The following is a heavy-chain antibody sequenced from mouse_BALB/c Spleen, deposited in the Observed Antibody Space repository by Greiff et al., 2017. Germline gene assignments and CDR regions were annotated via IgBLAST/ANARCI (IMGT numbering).Heavy chain of an antibody. D-gene: IGHD1-2*01. J-gene: IGHJ1*01. V-gene: IGHV1-9*01. CDR1: GYTFSSYW. CDR3: ARKRVIHYYGNGHFDV. CDR2: ILPGSGST. Sequence: QVQLQQSGAELMKPGASVKISCKATGYTFSSYWIEWVKQRPGHGLEWIGEILPGSGSTNYNEKFKGKATFTADTSSNTAYMQLSSLTSEDSAVYYCARKRVIHYYGNGHFDVWGAGTTVTVSS.